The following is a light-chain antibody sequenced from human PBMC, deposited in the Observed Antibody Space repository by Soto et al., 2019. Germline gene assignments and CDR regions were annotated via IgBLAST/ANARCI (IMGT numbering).Light chain of an antibody. CDR3: QQSYNNPLT. V-gene: IGKV1-39*01. Sequence: DIQMTQSPSSLSTSIGDRVTITCRASQSIINYLNWYQQKPGKAPNLLIYGASNLQRGVPSRFSGSGSGKDFTLTISSLKPEDFATYYCQQSYNNPLTLGGGTKVDIK. CDR2: GAS. J-gene: IGKJ4*01. CDR1: QSIINY.